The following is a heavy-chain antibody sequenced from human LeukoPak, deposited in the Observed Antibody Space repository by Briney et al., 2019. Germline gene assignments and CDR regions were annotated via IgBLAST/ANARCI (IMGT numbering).Heavy chain of an antibody. CDR1: GYIFTSYG. Sequence: GASVKVSCKASGYIFTSYGISWVRQAPGQGLEWMGWISAYNGNTNYAQKLQGRVTMTTDTSTSTAYMELRSLRSDDTAVYYCACMIEQKGVDYWGQGTLVTVSS. CDR2: ISAYNGNT. D-gene: IGHD3-22*01. J-gene: IGHJ4*02. CDR3: ACMIEQKGVDY. V-gene: IGHV1-18*01.